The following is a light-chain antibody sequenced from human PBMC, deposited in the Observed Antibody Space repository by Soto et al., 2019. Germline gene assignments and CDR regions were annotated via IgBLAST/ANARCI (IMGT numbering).Light chain of an antibody. CDR3: QNYNTWPRT. CDR1: QSVNST. CDR2: GAS. Sequence: EIVMTQSPATLSVSPGERATLSCRASQSVNSTLAWYQQKPGQAPRLLIYGASTRATGIPARFSGSGSGTEFTLTISSLQSEDFAVYYCQNYNTWPRTFGQGTKVEIK. J-gene: IGKJ1*01. V-gene: IGKV3-15*01.